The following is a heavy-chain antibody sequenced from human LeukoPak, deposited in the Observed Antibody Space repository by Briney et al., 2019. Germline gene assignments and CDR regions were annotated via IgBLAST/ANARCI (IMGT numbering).Heavy chain of an antibody. CDR2: IYYSGST. V-gene: IGHV4-59*01. D-gene: IGHD3-16*01. CDR3: ARETSQKGAHYMDV. Sequence: SETLSLTCTVSGGSISSYYWSWIRQPPGRGLDLIGSIYYSGSTNYNPSLKSRVTISVDTSKNQFSLKLSSVTAADTAVYYCARETSQKGAHYMDVWGKGTTVTVSS. CDR1: GGSISSYY. J-gene: IGHJ6*03.